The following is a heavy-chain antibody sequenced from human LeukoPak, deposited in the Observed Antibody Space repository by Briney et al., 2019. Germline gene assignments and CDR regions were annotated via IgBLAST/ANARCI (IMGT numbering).Heavy chain of an antibody. J-gene: IGHJ4*02. D-gene: IGHD6-13*01. CDR3: AREGVAGTGLDF. CDR1: GYTFSIYN. V-gene: IGHV1-46*01. CDR2: LNPSSGT. Sequence: ASVKVSCKASGYTFSIYNMHWVRQAPGQGLEWVGILNPSSGTSYAQNLQGRITMTRDTSTSTLYMELSSLRSEDTAVYYCAREGVAGTGLDFWGQGTLVTVSS.